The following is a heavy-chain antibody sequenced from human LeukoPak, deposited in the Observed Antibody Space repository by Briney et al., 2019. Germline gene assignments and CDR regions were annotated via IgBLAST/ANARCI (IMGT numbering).Heavy chain of an antibody. CDR2: ISSSGSTI. CDR1: GFTFSSYE. J-gene: IGHJ4*02. Sequence: GGSLRLSCAASGFTFSSYEMNWVRQAPGKGLEWVSYISSSGSTIYYADSVEGRFTISRDNAKNSLYLQMDSLRAEDTAVYYCARHYDSSGYGHWGQGTLVTVSS. D-gene: IGHD3-22*01. V-gene: IGHV3-48*03. CDR3: ARHYDSSGYGH.